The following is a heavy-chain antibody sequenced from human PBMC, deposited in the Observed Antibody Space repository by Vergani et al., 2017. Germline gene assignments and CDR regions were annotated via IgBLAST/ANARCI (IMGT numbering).Heavy chain of an antibody. V-gene: IGHV4-30-2*01. D-gene: IGHD6-13*01. CDR2: IYHSGST. CDR3: ARASYSSSWYFWFDP. CDR1: GGSISSGGYS. Sequence: QLQLQESGSGLVKPSQTLSLTCAVSGGSISSGGYSWSWIRQPPGKGLEWIGYIYHSGSTYYNPSLKSRVTISVDRSKNQFSLKLSSVTATDTAVYYCARASYSSSWYFWFDPLGQGTLVTVSS. J-gene: IGHJ5*02.